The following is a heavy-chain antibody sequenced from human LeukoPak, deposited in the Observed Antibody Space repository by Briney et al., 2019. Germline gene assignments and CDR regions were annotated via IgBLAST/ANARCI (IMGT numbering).Heavy chain of an antibody. Sequence: GGSLRLSCAASGFTFSSYGMNWVRQAPGKGLEWVSSISSRSSYIYYADSVKGRFTISRDNAKNSLYLELHSLRAEDTAVYYCARQYYDIWSGYYTADYYVDYWGQGTLVTVSS. CDR1: GFTFSSYG. V-gene: IGHV3-21*06. J-gene: IGHJ4*02. D-gene: IGHD3-3*01. CDR2: ISSRSSYI. CDR3: ARQYYDIWSGYYTADYYVDY.